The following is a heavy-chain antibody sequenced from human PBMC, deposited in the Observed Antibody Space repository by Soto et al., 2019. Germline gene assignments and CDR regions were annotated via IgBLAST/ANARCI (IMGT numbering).Heavy chain of an antibody. D-gene: IGHD3-9*01. V-gene: IGHV1-3*01. CDR2: INAGNGNT. Sequence: QVPLVQSGAEVKKPGASVKVSCKASGYTFTSYAMHWVRQAPGQRLEWMGWINAGNGNTKYSQKFQGRVTITRDTSASTAYMELSSLRSEDTAVYYCARGLRYFDWTYFAFDIWGQGTMVTVSS. CDR3: ARGLRYFDWTYFAFDI. J-gene: IGHJ3*02. CDR1: GYTFTSYA.